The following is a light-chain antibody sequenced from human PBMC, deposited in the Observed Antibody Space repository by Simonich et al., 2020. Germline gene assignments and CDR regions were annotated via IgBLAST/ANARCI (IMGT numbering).Light chain of an antibody. CDR2: WAS. J-gene: IGKJ2*01. CDR3: QQYYRTPYT. Sequence: DIVMTQSPDSLAVSLGERATINCKSSQSVLYSSNNKNYLAWYQQKPGQPPKLLIYWASTRESGVPGRFRGSGSGTDFTLTISSLQAEDVAVYYCQQYYRTPYTFGQGTKLEIK. V-gene: IGKV4-1*01. CDR1: QSVLYSSNNKNY.